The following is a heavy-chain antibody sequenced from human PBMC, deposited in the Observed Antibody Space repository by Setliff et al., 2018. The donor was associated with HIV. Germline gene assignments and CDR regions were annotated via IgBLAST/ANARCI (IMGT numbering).Heavy chain of an antibody. CDR2: IYYSGSI. CDR1: GGSISSSSHY. CDR3: AGGSMYAY. D-gene: IGHD2-8*01. J-gene: IGHJ4*02. V-gene: IGHV4-39*01. Sequence: SETLSLTCTVSGGSISSSSHYWGWIRQPPGKGLEWIGNIYYSGSIYYNPSLKSRVTISVDPSKNQFSLRLSSVTAADTAVYYCAGGSMYAYWGQGTLVTVSS.